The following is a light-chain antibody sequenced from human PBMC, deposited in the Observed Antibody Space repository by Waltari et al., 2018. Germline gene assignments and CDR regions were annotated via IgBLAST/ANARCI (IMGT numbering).Light chain of an antibody. CDR2: DVS. CDR3: NSYTSSSTLV. J-gene: IGLJ2*01. Sequence: QSALTQPASVSGSPGHSITISCTGTSSDVGGYDYVSWYQQHPGKAPKLMIYDVSNRPSGVSIRFSGSKSGNTASLTISGLQAEDEADYYCNSYTSSSTLVFGGGTKLTVL. CDR1: SSDVGGYDY. V-gene: IGLV2-14*03.